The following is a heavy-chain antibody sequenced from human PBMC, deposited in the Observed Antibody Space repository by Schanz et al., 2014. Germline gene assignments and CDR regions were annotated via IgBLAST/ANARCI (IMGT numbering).Heavy chain of an antibody. Sequence: QAQLVESGGGVVQPGGSLRLSCAASGFIFSNYGMHRVRQAPGKELEWVAVISNDGSIKYYADSVKGRFTISRDNSRNTLYLQMNSLITEDTAVYYCASPAGYSGYGTCFDSWGQGTLVTVSS. V-gene: IGHV3-30*19. CDR1: GFIFSNYG. D-gene: IGHD5-12*01. J-gene: IGHJ4*02. CDR2: ISNDGSIK. CDR3: ASPAGYSGYGTCFDS.